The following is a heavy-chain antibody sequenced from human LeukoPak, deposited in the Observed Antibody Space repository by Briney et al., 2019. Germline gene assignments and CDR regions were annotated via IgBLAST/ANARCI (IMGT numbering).Heavy chain of an antibody. D-gene: IGHD5-12*01. CDR3: ARTDSGSTV. V-gene: IGHV4-31*03. CDR2: IYYSGST. CDR1: GGSISSGVYY. J-gene: IGHJ4*02. Sequence: SETLSLTCTVSGGSISSGVYYWSWIRQHPGKGLEWIGYIYYSGSTYSNPSLKSRLTMSVDISKNQFSLKLSSVTAADTAVYYCARTDSGSTVWGQGTLVTVSS.